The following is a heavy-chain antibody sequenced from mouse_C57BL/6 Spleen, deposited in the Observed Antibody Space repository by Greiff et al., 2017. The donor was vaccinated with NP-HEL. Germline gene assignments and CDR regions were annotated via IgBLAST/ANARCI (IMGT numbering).Heavy chain of an antibody. J-gene: IGHJ2*01. CDR1: GYAFSSYW. CDR3: ASRYYYGSSFLDY. Sequence: VQLQQSGAELVKPGASVKISCKASGYAFSSYWMNWVKQRPGKGLEWIGQIYPGDGDTNYNGKFKGKATLTADKSSSTAYMQLSSLTSEDSAVYFCASRYYYGSSFLDYWGQGTTLTVSS. CDR2: IYPGDGDT. V-gene: IGHV1-80*01. D-gene: IGHD1-1*01.